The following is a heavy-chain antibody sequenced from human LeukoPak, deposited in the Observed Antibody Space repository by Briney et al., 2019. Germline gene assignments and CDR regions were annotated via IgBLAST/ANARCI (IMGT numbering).Heavy chain of an antibody. V-gene: IGHV3-23*01. CDR1: GFTFSTYA. D-gene: IGHD3-22*01. CDR2: ISSSGAST. Sequence: GSLRLSCAVSGFTFSTYAMSWVRQAPGKGLEWVSGISSSGASTRYADSVKGRFTISRDNAKNSLFLQMNSLRAEDTAVYYCVTELPRHYDSSGDYWGQGTLVTVST. J-gene: IGHJ4*02. CDR3: VTELPRHYDSSGDY.